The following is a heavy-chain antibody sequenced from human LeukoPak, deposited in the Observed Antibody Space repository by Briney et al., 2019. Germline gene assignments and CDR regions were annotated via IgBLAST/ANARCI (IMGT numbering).Heavy chain of an antibody. Sequence: GGSLRLSCEASGFTFSSYWTHWVRQDPGKGLVWVSRINSDGSSTSYADSVKGRFTISRDNAKNSLYLQMNSLRAEDTAVYYCARDYYSVRRYYDILTGRRDGYYFDYWGQGTLVTVSS. CDR3: ARDYYSVRRYYDILTGRRDGYYFDY. CDR2: INSDGSST. CDR1: GFTFSSYW. D-gene: IGHD3-9*01. V-gene: IGHV3-74*01. J-gene: IGHJ4*02.